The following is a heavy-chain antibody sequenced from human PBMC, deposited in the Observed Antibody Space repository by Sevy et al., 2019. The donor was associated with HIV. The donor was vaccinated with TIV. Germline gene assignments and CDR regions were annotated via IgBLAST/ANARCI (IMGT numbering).Heavy chain of an antibody. CDR3: TKESLRGAYIRGDFDH. CDR2: ISSDGINH. J-gene: IGHJ4*01. D-gene: IGHD3-10*02. V-gene: IGHV3-30*18. Sequence: GGSLRLSCSAFGFNFQTFGMHWIRQAPGKGPEWLAVISSDGINHNYAASVKGRFTIYRDNSKSQLFLQMNSLTPNDAAVYFCTKESLRGAYIRGDFDHWGHGTLVTVSS. CDR1: GFNFQTFG.